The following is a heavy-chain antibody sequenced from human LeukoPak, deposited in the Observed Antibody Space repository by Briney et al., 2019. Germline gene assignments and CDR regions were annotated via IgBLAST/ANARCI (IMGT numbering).Heavy chain of an antibody. CDR1: GYTFTSYA. V-gene: IGHV7-4-1*02. CDR2: VNTNTGNP. J-gene: IGHJ4*02. D-gene: IGHD4/OR15-4a*01. CDR3: ARVGFARDSGVIGWVDY. Sequence: ASVKVSCKASGYTFTSYAMNWVRQAPGQGLEWMGWVNTNTGNPTYAQGFTGRFVFSLDTSVSTAYLQISSLKAEDTAVYYCARVGFARDSGVIGWVDYWGQGTLVTVSS.